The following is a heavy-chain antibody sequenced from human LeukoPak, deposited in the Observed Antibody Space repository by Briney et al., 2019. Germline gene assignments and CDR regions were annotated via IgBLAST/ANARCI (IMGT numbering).Heavy chain of an antibody. CDR3: AKVSVPAAIHYPYDY. CDR1: GFTFSNYA. CDR2: ISDSDGTT. Sequence: PGGSLRLSCAASGFTFSNYAKNWVRQAPGKGLERVSGISDSDGTTYYADSVRGRFTISRDNSKNTLYLQINSLRAEDTAVYNCAKVSVPAAIHYPYDYWGQGTLVTVSS. V-gene: IGHV3-23*01. J-gene: IGHJ4*02. D-gene: IGHD2-2*01.